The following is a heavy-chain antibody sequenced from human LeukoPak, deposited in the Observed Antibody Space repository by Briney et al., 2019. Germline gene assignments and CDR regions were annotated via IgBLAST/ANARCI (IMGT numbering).Heavy chain of an antibody. D-gene: IGHD1-26*01. V-gene: IGHV1-8*01. Sequence: ASVTVSCKTSGYTFPSYDINWVRQAAGQGLEWMGWMNPNSGNTGYTQKFQGRVTITRNTSITTAYMELSSLRSEDTAVYYCARGPKWTGSYYYFDSWGQGTLVTVSS. CDR2: MNPNSGNT. CDR3: ARGPKWTGSYYYFDS. J-gene: IGHJ4*02. CDR1: GYTFPSYD.